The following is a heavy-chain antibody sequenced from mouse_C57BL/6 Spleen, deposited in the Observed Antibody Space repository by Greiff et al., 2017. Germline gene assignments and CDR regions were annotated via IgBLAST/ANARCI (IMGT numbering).Heavy chain of an antibody. D-gene: IGHD2-2*01. CDR3: ARVSTMVTTTGAWFAY. Sequence: VQLQQSGPELVKPGASVKISCKASGYSFTGYYMNWVKQSPEKSLEWIGEINPSTGGTTYNQKFKAKATLTVDKSSSTAYLQLKSLTSEDSAVYYCARVSTMVTTTGAWFAYWGQGTLVTVSA. J-gene: IGHJ3*01. CDR1: GYSFTGYY. CDR2: INPSTGGT. V-gene: IGHV1-42*01.